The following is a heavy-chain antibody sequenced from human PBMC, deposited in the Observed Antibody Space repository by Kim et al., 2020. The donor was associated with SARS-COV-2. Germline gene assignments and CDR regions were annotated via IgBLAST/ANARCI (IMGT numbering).Heavy chain of an antibody. CDR3: ARQVWGGYGNYYFDY. V-gene: IGHV4-39*01. Sequence: PSLKSRATMSVDTSKNQFSLKLDSVTAADTAVYYCARQVWGGYGNYYFDYWGQGTLVTVSS. J-gene: IGHJ4*02. D-gene: IGHD5-12*01.